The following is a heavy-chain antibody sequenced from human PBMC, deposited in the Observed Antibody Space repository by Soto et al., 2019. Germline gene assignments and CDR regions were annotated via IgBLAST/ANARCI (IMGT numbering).Heavy chain of an antibody. CDR3: ARDRGTWYYDFWSGSRGMDV. Sequence: ASVKVSCKASGYTFTSYGISWVRQAPGQGLEWMGWISAYNGNTNYAQKLQGRVTMTTDTSTSTAYMELRSLRSDDTAVYYCARDRGTWYYDFWSGSRGMDVWGQGTTVTVSS. J-gene: IGHJ6*02. V-gene: IGHV1-18*01. CDR1: GYTFTSYG. CDR2: ISAYNGNT. D-gene: IGHD3-3*01.